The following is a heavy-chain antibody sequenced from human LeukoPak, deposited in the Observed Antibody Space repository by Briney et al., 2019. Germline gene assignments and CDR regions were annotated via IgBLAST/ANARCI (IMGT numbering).Heavy chain of an antibody. CDR2: IWYDGSNK. CDR1: GFTFSSYG. Sequence: PGGSLRLSCAASGFTFSSYGMHWVRQAPGKGLEWEAVIWYDGSNKYYADSVKGRFTISRDNSKNTLYLQMNSLRAEDTAVYYCARSYYDFWSGYSTPVYYYGMDVWGQGTTVTVSS. J-gene: IGHJ6*02. D-gene: IGHD3-3*01. V-gene: IGHV3-33*01. CDR3: ARSYYDFWSGYSTPVYYYGMDV.